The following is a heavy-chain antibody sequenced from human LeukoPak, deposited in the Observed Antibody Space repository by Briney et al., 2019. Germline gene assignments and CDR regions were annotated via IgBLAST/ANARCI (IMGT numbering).Heavy chain of an antibody. V-gene: IGHV3-15*01. J-gene: IGHJ4*02. CDR1: GFTFSDAW. CDR2: IKSKTDGGTT. D-gene: IGHD3-22*01. CDR3: ARYYGDSGSQYYFDY. Sequence: PGRSLRLSCAASGFTFSDAWMSWVRQAPGKGLEWVGRIKSKTDGGTTDYAAPVKGRFTISRDDSKNTLYLQMNSLKIEDTAVYYCARYYGDSGSQYYFDYWGQGTLVTVSS.